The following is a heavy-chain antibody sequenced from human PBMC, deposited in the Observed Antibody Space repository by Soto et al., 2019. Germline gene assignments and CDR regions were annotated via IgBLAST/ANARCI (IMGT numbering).Heavy chain of an antibody. V-gene: IGHV4-39*01. CDR2: IYYTEGT. CDR3: MSAAKWELLFDY. Sequence: SETLSLTCTASGGSISSSNYYWAWIRQPPWKGLEWIGNIYYTEGTYYNPSLKSRDTISVDTSKNQVSLKLFSVTAADTAVYYCMSAAKWELLFDYWGQGTLVNVSS. J-gene: IGHJ4*02. D-gene: IGHD1-26*01. CDR1: GGSISSSNYY.